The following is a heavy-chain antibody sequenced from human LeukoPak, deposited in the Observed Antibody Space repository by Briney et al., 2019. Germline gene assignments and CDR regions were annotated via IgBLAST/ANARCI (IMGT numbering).Heavy chain of an antibody. CDR1: GFTVSSNY. V-gene: IGHV3-66*01. D-gene: IGHD3-22*01. Sequence: PGGSLRLSCAASGFTVSSNYMSWVRQAPGKGLEWVSVIYSGGSTYYADSVKGRFTISRDNSKNTLYLQMNSLRAEDTAVYYCASWYYYDSSGFAFDIWGQGTMVTVSS. J-gene: IGHJ3*02. CDR2: IYSGGST. CDR3: ASWYYYDSSGFAFDI.